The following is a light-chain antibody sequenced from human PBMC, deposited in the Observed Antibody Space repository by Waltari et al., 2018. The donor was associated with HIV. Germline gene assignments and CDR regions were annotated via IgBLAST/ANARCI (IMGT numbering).Light chain of an antibody. J-gene: IGLJ1*01. Sequence: QSALTQPASVSGSPGQPITISCTGTSSDVGGHNYVSWYQQHPGKAPKLLIYEVSNRPSGVSNRFSGSKSGNTASMTISGLQAEDEADYYCNSYRSSTTPCVFGTGTKVTVL. CDR3: NSYRSSTTPCV. CDR2: EVS. V-gene: IGLV2-14*01. CDR1: SSDVGGHNY.